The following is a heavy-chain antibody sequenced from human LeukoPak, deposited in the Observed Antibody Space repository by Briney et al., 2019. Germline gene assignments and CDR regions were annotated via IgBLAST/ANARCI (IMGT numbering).Heavy chain of an antibody. V-gene: IGHV3-64*01. D-gene: IGHD3-22*01. J-gene: IGHJ4*02. CDR2: ISYNGGST. CDR3: AREGHYGSSGYCDY. CDR1: GFTFSTYA. Sequence: PGGSLRLSCAASGFTFSTYAMQWVRQAPGKALEYVSAISYNGGSTYYANSVKGRFSISRANSKNTLYLQMGSLRPEDMAVYYCAREGHYGSSGYCDYWGQGTLVTVSS.